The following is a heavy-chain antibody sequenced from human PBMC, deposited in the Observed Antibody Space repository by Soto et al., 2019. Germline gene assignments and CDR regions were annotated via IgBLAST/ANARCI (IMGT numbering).Heavy chain of an antibody. V-gene: IGHV4-34*01. CDR3: ARSQYYYGSGSYYPYYYYGMDV. J-gene: IGHJ6*02. CDR1: GGSFSGYY. Sequence: SETLSLTCAVYGGSFSGYYWSWIRQPPGKGLEWIGEINHSGSTNYNPSLKSRVTISVDTSKNQFSLKLSSVTAADTAVYYCARSQYYYGSGSYYPYYYYGMDVWGQGTTVTVSS. D-gene: IGHD3-10*01. CDR2: INHSGST.